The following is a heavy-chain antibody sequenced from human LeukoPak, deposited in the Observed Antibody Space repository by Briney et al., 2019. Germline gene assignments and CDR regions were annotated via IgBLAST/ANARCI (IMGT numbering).Heavy chain of an antibody. J-gene: IGHJ4*02. Sequence: GASVKVSCKASGYTFTSYYMHWVRQAPGQGLEWMGIINPSGGSTSYAQKFQGRVTMTRDTSTSTAYMELSSLRSEDTAVYYCARVMQQLDYFDYWGQGTLVTVSS. CDR2: INPSGGST. V-gene: IGHV1-46*01. D-gene: IGHD6-13*01. CDR3: ARVMQQLDYFDY. CDR1: GYTFTSYY.